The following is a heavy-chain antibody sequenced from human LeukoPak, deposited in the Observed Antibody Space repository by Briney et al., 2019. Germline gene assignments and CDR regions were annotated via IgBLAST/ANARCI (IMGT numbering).Heavy chain of an antibody. V-gene: IGHV3-15*01. CDR1: GFTFSNAW. J-gene: IGHJ6*02. CDR3: TTDPEGYGYSYGYYYYGMDV. CDR2: IKSKTDGGTT. Sequence: GGSLRLSCAASGFTFSNAWMSWVRQAPGKGLEWVGRIKSKTDGGTTDYAAPVKGRFTISRDDSKNTLYLQMNSLKTEDTAVYYCTTDPEGYGYSYGYYYYGMDVWGQGTTVTVSS. D-gene: IGHD5-18*01.